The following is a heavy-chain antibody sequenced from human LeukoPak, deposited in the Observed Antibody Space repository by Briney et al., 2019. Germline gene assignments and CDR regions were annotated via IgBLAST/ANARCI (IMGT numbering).Heavy chain of an antibody. V-gene: IGHV4-34*01. Sequence: SETLSLTCAVYDGSFSGYYWSWIRQPPGKGLEWIGEISHRGSSNNKSSLKSRVTILVDTSKNQFSLNLRSVTAADTAVYYCARATYDSSVHFDYWGQGTLVTVSS. CDR2: ISHRGSS. D-gene: IGHD3-22*01. CDR3: ARATYDSSVHFDY. J-gene: IGHJ4*02. CDR1: DGSFSGYY.